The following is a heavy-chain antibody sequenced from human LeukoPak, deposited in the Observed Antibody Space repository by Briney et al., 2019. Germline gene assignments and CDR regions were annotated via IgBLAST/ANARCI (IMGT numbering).Heavy chain of an antibody. V-gene: IGHV4-31*03. CDR1: GGSLSSGPYY. Sequence: SETLSLTCTVSGGSLSSGPYYWSWIRQHPGKGLEWIGYIYYSGSTYNNPSLKSRVTISVDTSKNQFSLKLSSVTAADTAVYYCARGRRAEAGTGSFDIWGQGTMVTVSS. J-gene: IGHJ3*02. CDR3: ARGRRAEAGTGSFDI. D-gene: IGHD6-13*01. CDR2: IYYSGST.